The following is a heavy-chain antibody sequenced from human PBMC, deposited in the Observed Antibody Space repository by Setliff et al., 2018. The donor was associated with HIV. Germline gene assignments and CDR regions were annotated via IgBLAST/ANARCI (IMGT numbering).Heavy chain of an antibody. CDR3: AREEDYYYDSSGYPFDY. D-gene: IGHD3-22*01. J-gene: IGHJ4*02. V-gene: IGHV3-49*04. Sequence: GGSLRLSCTASGFTFGDYAMSWVRQAPGKGLEWVGFIRSKAYGGTTEYAASVKGRFTISRDDSKSIAYLQMNSLKTEDTAVYYCAREEDYYYDSSGYPFDYWGQGTLVTVSS. CDR2: IRSKAYGGTT. CDR1: GFTFGDYA.